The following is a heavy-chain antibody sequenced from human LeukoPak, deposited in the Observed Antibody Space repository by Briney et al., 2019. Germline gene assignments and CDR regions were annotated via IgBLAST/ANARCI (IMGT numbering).Heavy chain of an antibody. CDR1: GFTFTSYG. CDR2: ISAYNGNT. V-gene: IGHV1-18*01. D-gene: IGHD3-10*01. Sequence: GASVKVSCKASGFTFTSYGISWVRQAPGQGLEWMGWISAYNGNTNYAQNLQRRVTMTTDTSTSTAYMELRSLRSDDTAVYYCARDMDVDYYGSGSLNHFDYWGQGTLVTVSS. CDR3: ARDMDVDYYGSGSLNHFDY. J-gene: IGHJ4*02.